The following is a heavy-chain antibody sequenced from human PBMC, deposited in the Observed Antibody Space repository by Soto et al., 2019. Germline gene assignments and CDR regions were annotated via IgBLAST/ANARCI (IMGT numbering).Heavy chain of an antibody. CDR1: GFSLSTTAMR. CDR2: IDWDDEK. J-gene: IGHJ4*02. V-gene: IGHV2-70*04. CDR3: ARIRDYGGNSVSDY. D-gene: IGHD4-17*01. Sequence: SGPTLVNPTPTLTLTCTFSGFSLSTTAMRVSWIRQPPGKALEWHERIDWDDEKFYTTYQKTRLTNSKDTTKKQEDITMTNMEPVDTATYYCARIRDYGGNSVSDYWGQGTLVTVSS.